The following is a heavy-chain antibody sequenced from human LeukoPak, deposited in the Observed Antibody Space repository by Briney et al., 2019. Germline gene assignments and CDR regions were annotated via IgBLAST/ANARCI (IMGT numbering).Heavy chain of an antibody. D-gene: IGHD3-3*01. V-gene: IGHV4-31*03. CDR1: GGSISSGGYY. Sequence: SETLFLTCTVSGGSISSGGYYWSWIRQHPGKGLEWIGYIYYSGSTYYNPSLKSRVTISVDTSKNQFSLKLSSVTAADTAVYYCARDGLLEGPPFFDYWGQGTLVTVSS. J-gene: IGHJ4*02. CDR3: ARDGLLEGPPFFDY. CDR2: IYYSGST.